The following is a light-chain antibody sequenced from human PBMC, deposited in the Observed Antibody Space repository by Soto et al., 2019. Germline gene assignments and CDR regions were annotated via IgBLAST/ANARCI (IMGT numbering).Light chain of an antibody. CDR3: SSYTTSNTLV. J-gene: IGLJ1*01. Sequence: QSALTQPASVSGSPGQSITISCTGTSSDVGGYNSVSWYQQHPGKAPKLMIYEVSNRPSGVSNRFSGSKSGNTASLTISGLQAEDEGDYYCSSYTTSNTLVFGTGTKVTVL. CDR2: EVS. CDR1: SSDVGGYNS. V-gene: IGLV2-14*01.